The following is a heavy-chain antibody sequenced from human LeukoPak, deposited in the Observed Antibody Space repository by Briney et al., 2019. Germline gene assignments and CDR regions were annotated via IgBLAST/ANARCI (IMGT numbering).Heavy chain of an antibody. CDR2: INPNSGGT. Sequence: ASVKVSRKASGYTFTGYYMHWVRQAPGQGLEWMGWINPNSGGTNYAQKFQGRVTMTRDTSISTAYMELSRLRSDDTAVYYCARARHYYDSSGYSDYWGQGTLVTVSS. CDR3: ARARHYYDSSGYSDY. J-gene: IGHJ4*02. CDR1: GYTFTGYY. D-gene: IGHD3-22*01. V-gene: IGHV1-2*02.